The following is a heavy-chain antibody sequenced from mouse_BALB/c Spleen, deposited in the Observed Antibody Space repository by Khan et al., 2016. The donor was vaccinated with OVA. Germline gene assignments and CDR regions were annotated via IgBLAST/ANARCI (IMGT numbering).Heavy chain of an antibody. Sequence: EVKLLESGPGLVKPSQSLSLTCTVTGYSITSDYAWNWIRQFPGNKLEWMGYISYSGSTNYNPALKSRISITRDTSKNQFFLQLNSVTTEDTATYYCARDVSRYYYALDYWGQGTSVTVSA. D-gene: IGHD6-2*01. CDR2: ISYSGST. J-gene: IGHJ4*01. CDR1: GYSITSDYA. CDR3: ARDVSRYYYALDY. V-gene: IGHV3-2*02.